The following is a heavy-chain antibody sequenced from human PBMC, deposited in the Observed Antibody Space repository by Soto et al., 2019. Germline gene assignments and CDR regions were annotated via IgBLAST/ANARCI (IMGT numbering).Heavy chain of an antibody. J-gene: IGHJ5*02. V-gene: IGHV1-69*06. CDR1: GGTSNSYA. D-gene: IGHD6-13*01. CDR2: IIPIFGTA. CDR3: ARGSRQQRTPNWFDP. Sequence: GASEKVTFKASGGTSNSYAISWVRQAPGQGLEWMGGIIPIFGTANYEQKFQGRVTITADKSTSTAYMELSSLRSEDTAVYYCARGSRQQRTPNWFDPWGQGTLVTVSS.